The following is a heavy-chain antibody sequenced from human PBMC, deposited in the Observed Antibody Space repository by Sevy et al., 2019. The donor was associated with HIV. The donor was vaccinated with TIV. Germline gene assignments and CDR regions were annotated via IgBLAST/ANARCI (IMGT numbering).Heavy chain of an antibody. CDR3: AREGCTRPHDY. CDR2: LSFVCGKI. CDR1: GFNFNIYS. V-gene: IGHV3-23*01. D-gene: IGHD2-8*01. Sequence: GGSLRLSCAVSGFNFNIYSMSWVRQAPGKGLEWVSILSFVCGKINYADSVKGRFFISRDDSKITLYLQMNSLRAEDTAVYFCAREGCTRPHDYWGQGTLVTVSS. J-gene: IGHJ4*02.